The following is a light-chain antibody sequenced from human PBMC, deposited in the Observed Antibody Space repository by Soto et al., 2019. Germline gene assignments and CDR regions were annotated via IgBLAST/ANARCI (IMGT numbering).Light chain of an antibody. V-gene: IGKV3-11*01. CDR3: QQRSNWPLT. Sequence: EIVLTQSPATLSVSPGERATLSCRASQSVSRYVAWYQHKPGQAPRLLVYDASDRAPGVPARFSGSGSGTDFTLTISSLEPEDFAIYYCQQRSNWPLTFGGGTKVDIK. J-gene: IGKJ4*01. CDR1: QSVSRY. CDR2: DAS.